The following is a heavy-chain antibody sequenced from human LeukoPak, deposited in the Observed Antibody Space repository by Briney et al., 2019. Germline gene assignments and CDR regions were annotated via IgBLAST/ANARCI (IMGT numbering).Heavy chain of an antibody. CDR1: GFTFSRYA. Sequence: GGSLRLSCAASGFTFSRYALHWVRQAPGKGLEWVALTSPDGSDQYYADFVKGRFTISKDKSKNTLYLQMNSLKIEDTAVYYCARGSVGTPPPFDFWGQGTLVTVSS. D-gene: IGHD2-15*01. CDR2: TSPDGSDQ. J-gene: IGHJ4*02. V-gene: IGHV3-30-3*01. CDR3: ARGSVGTPPPFDF.